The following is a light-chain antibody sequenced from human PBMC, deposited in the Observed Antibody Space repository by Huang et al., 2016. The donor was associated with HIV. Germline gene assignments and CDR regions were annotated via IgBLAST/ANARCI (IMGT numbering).Light chain of an antibody. CDR2: DAS. V-gene: IGKV3-11*01. J-gene: IGKJ5*01. Sequence: EIVLTQSPATLSLSPGERATLSCRASQSVSSYLAWYQQKPGQAPRHLIYDASNRATGIPARFSGSGCGTDFTLTISSLEPEDFAVYYCQQRSNWPPITFGQGTRLEIK. CDR3: QQRSNWPPIT. CDR1: QSVSSY.